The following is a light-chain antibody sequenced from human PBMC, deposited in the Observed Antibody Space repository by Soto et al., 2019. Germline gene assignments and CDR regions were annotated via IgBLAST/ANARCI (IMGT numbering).Light chain of an antibody. CDR1: SSDVGGYNF. V-gene: IGLV2-14*01. CDR3: SSYTTSSNYV. Sequence: QSALAQPASVSGSPGQSITISCTGTSSDVGGYNFVSWYQQLPGKAPKLMIYEVSNRPSGVSNRFSGSKSGNTASLTISGLQAEDEADYYCSSYTTSSNYVFGSGTKVTVL. J-gene: IGLJ1*01. CDR2: EVS.